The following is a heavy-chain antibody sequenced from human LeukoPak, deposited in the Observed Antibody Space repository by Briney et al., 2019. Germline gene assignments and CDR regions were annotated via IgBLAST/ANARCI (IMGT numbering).Heavy chain of an antibody. J-gene: IGHJ5*02. D-gene: IGHD3-3*01. CDR3: ARDRLGRPFWSGHTNWFDP. V-gene: IGHV1-69*01. CDR2: IIPIVGTA. CDR1: GGTFSSYA. Sequence: GPSVKVSCKASGGTFSSYAISWVPQAPGQGLEWIGGIIPIVGTANYAQKFQGRVTITAEEYTSTAYMELSSLRSEDTAVDYCARDRLGRPFWSGHTNWFDPWGQGTLVTVSS.